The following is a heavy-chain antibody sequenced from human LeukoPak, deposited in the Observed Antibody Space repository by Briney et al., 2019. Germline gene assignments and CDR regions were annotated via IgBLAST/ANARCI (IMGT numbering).Heavy chain of an antibody. Sequence: PGGSLRLSCAASGFTFSSYGMHWVRQAPGKGLEWVAVIWYDGSNKYYADSVKGRFTISRDNSKNTLYLQMNSLRAEDTAVYYCARGPSIFGVATTTYYYGMDVWGQGTTVTVSS. CDR3: ARGPSIFGVATTTYYYGMDV. CDR1: GFTFSSYG. D-gene: IGHD3-3*01. V-gene: IGHV3-33*01. CDR2: IWYDGSNK. J-gene: IGHJ6*02.